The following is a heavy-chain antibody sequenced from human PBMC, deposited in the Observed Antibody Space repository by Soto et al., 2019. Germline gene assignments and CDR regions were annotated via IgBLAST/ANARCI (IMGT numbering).Heavy chain of an antibody. CDR1: GYSFTSYR. J-gene: IGHJ6*02. CDR2: IYPGDSDT. D-gene: IGHD2-2*01. V-gene: IGHV5-51*01. Sequence: GESLKISCKGSGYSFTSYRIVLVRQMPGKVLEWMGTIYPGDSDTRYSPSFQGHVTISADKSISTAYLQWNSLKASDTAMYFCARNKGYCSSTSCYGMDVWGQGATVTVSS. CDR3: ARNKGYCSSTSCYGMDV.